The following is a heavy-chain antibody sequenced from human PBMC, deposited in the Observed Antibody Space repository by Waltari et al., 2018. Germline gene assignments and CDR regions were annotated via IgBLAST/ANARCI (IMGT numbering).Heavy chain of an antibody. J-gene: IGHJ4*02. Sequence: QVQLQESGPGLVKPSQTLSLTCTVSGGSISSGGYYWSWIRQPPGKGLGWIGYIYYSGGTYYNPSLKSRVTISVDTSKNQFSLKLSSVTAADTAVYYCAREFGDGYNYHFDYWGQGTLVTVSS. CDR3: AREFGDGYNYHFDY. D-gene: IGHD5-12*01. CDR1: GGSISSGGYY. V-gene: IGHV4-31*03. CDR2: IYYSGGT.